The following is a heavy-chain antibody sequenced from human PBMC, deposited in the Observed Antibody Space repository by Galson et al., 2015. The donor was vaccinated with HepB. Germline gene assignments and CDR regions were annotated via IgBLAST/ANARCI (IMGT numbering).Heavy chain of an antibody. CDR3: ATAPGFYYWAPFDY. CDR2: IKSESDGGTT. Sequence: SLRLSCAASGFTFNNAWMSWVRQAPGKGLEWIGLIKSESDGGTTDYAAPVKGRFTFSRDDSKNTLYLQMNSLQSEDTAVYYCATAPGFYYWAPFDYWGPGTLVTVSS. D-gene: IGHD2/OR15-2a*01. J-gene: IGHJ4*02. V-gene: IGHV3-15*01. CDR1: GFTFNNAW.